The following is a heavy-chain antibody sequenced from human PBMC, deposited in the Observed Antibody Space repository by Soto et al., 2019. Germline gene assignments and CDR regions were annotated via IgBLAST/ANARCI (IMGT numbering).Heavy chain of an antibody. CDR2: ITTNSYT. Sequence: GGSLRLSCAASGFTFSDSYMSWIRQAPGKGLEWISYITTNSYTNYADSVKGRFTISRDNAKNSLYLQMNSLRAEDTAIYYCAKKDSGSQKGAFDCWGQGILVTAPQ. D-gene: IGHD1-26*01. V-gene: IGHV3-11*06. J-gene: IGHJ4*02. CDR1: GFTFSDSY. CDR3: AKKDSGSQKGAFDC.